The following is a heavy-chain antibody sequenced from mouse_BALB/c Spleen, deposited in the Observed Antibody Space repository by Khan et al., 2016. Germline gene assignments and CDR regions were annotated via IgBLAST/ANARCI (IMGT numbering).Heavy chain of an antibody. CDR1: GFSLTTYG. J-gene: IGHJ4*01. D-gene: IGHD2-3*01. CDR3: AKNNGYYDYNAMDY. Sequence: QVQLKESGPGLVQPSQSLSITCTVSGFSLTTYGIHWVRQSPGKGLEWLGVIWRGGSTDYNAAFMSRLSITKDNSKSQVFFKMNSLQADDTAIYYYAKNNGYYDYNAMDYWGQGTSVTVSS. V-gene: IGHV2-5*01. CDR2: IWRGGST.